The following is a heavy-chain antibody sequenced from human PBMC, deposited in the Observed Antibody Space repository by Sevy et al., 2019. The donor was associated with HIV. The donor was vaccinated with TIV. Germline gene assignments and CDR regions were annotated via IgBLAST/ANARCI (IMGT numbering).Heavy chain of an antibody. CDR3: ATSGGET. CDR2: IKQDGSEK. Sequence: AGSLRLSCAASGFTFSSDWMNWIRQAPGKGLEWVANIKQDGSEKYYVDSVKGRFTISRDNAKNSLYLEMNTLRAEDTAVYYCATSGGETWGQGTLVTVSS. D-gene: IGHD3-16*01. V-gene: IGHV3-7*01. CDR1: GFTFSSDW. J-gene: IGHJ5*02.